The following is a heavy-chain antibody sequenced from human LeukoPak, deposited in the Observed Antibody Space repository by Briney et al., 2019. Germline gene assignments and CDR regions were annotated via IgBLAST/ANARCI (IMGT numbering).Heavy chain of an antibody. CDR1: GGTFSSYA. V-gene: IGHV1-69*01. CDR3: ARRIAAAGNWFDP. Sequence: SVKVSCKASGGTFSSYAISWVRQAPGQGLEWMGGIIPIFGTANYAQKFQGRVTITADESTSTAYMELSSLRSEDTAVYYCARRIAAAGNWFDPWGQGTLVTVSS. CDR2: IIPIFGTA. J-gene: IGHJ5*02. D-gene: IGHD6-13*01.